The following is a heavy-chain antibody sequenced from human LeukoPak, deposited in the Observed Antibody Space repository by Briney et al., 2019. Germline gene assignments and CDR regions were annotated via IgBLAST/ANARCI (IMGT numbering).Heavy chain of an antibody. CDR2: INHSGST. V-gene: IGHV4-34*01. D-gene: IGHD2-2*02. CDR1: GGSFSGYY. J-gene: IGHJ5*02. Sequence: SETLSLTCAVYGGSFSGYYWSWIRQPPGKGLEWIGEINHSGSTNYNPSLKSRVTISVDTSKNQFSLKLSSVTAADTAVYYCARGRGVPAAIQRGNWFDPWGQGTLVTVSS. CDR3: ARGRGVPAAIQRGNWFDP.